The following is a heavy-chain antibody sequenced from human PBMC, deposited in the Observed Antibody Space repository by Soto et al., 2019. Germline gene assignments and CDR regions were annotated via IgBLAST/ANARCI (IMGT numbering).Heavy chain of an antibody. Sequence: PSETLSLTCAVYGGSFSGYYWSWIRQPPGKGLEWIGEINHSGSTNYNPSLKSRVTISVDTSKNQFSLKLSSVTAADTAVYYCERGKLWLGELLPLFDYWGQGTLVTVSS. V-gene: IGHV4-34*01. CDR3: ERGKLWLGELLPLFDY. D-gene: IGHD3-10*01. J-gene: IGHJ4*02. CDR1: GGSFSGYY. CDR2: INHSGST.